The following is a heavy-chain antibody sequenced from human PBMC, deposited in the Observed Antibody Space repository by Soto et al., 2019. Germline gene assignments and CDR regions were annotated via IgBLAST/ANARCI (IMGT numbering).Heavy chain of an antibody. CDR2: ISYDGSNK. CDR1: GFTFSSYG. Sequence: QVQLVESGGGVVQPGRSLRLSCAASGFTFSSYGMHWVRQAPGKGLEWVAVISYDGSNKYYADSVKGRFTISRDNSKNTLYLQMNSLRAEDTAVYYCAVIAAAGNSFDYGGQGTLVTVSS. J-gene: IGHJ4*02. D-gene: IGHD6-13*01. V-gene: IGHV3-30*03. CDR3: AVIAAAGNSFDY.